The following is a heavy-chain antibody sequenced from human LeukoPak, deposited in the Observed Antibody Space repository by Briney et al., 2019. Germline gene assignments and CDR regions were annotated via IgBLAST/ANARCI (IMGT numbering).Heavy chain of an antibody. D-gene: IGHD5-18*01. Sequence: ASVKVSFKASGNTFSGHYMHWVRQAPGQGLEWMGWLDPNSGGTNYAQKSQGRVSMTRDTSISTDYMELSRLRSDDTAVYYCARTAGYSYLAFWGQGTLVTVSS. CDR1: GNTFSGHY. CDR3: ARTAGYSYLAF. J-gene: IGHJ4*02. V-gene: IGHV1-2*02. CDR2: LDPNSGGT.